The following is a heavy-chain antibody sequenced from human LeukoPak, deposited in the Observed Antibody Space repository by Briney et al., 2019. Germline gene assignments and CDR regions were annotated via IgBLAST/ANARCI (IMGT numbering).Heavy chain of an antibody. CDR3: ARNQLGCSGGSCQNWFDP. Sequence: SETLSLTCAVSGYSISSGYYWGWIRQPPGRGLEWIGIIYHSGSTYYNPSLKSRVTISVDTSKNQFSLKLSSVTAADTAVYYCARNQLGCSGGSCQNWFDPGGQGTLVTVSS. D-gene: IGHD2-15*01. CDR2: IYHSGST. V-gene: IGHV4-38-2*01. CDR1: GYSISSGYY. J-gene: IGHJ5*02.